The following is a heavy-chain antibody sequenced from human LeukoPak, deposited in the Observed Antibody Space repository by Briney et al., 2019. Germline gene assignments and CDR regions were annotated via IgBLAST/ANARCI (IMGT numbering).Heavy chain of an antibody. J-gene: IGHJ3*02. CDR2: ISYDNGSNK. V-gene: IGHV3-30*04. CDR1: GFTFSSYS. D-gene: IGHD2-15*01. Sequence: GGSLRLSCAASGFTFSSYSMHWVRQAPGKGLEWVAVISYDNGSNKYYADSVKGRFTISRDNSKNTLYLQMNSLRAEDTAVYYCARHRSGGSQDDAFDIWGQGTMVTVSS. CDR3: ARHRSGGSQDDAFDI.